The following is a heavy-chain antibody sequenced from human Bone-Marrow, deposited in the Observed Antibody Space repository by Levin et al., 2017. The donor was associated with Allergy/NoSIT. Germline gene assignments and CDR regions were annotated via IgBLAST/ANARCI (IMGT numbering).Heavy chain of an antibody. J-gene: IGHJ5*02. CDR3: ARVRTSGIASASMWFDP. V-gene: IGHV1-2*02. CDR2: INPNSGGT. D-gene: IGHD6-13*01. CDR1: RYTFTDYY. Sequence: GESLKISCKASRYTFTDYYIHWMRQAPGQGLEWMGWINPNSGGTKYAEKFQDRVTMTRDTSISTAYMELSRLRSDDTAMYYCARVRTSGIASASMWFDPWGQGTLVTVSS.